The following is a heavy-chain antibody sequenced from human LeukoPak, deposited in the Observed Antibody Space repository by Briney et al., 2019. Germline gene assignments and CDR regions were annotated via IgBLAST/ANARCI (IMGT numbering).Heavy chain of an antibody. CDR1: GGSISSYY. CDR3: ARVVSGSWYSRVTDDAFDI. CDR2: IYYSGST. Sequence: ASETLSLTCTVSGGSISSYYWSWIRQPPGKGLEWIGYIYYSGSTNYNPSLKSRVTISVDTSKNQFSLKLSSVTAADTAVYYCARVVSGSWYSRVTDDAFDIWGQGTMVTVSS. V-gene: IGHV4-59*01. J-gene: IGHJ3*02. D-gene: IGHD6-13*01.